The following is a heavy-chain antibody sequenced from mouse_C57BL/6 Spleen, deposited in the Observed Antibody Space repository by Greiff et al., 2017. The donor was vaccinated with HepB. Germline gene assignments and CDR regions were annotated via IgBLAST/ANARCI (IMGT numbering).Heavy chain of an antibody. V-gene: IGHV5-4*01. J-gene: IGHJ4*01. CDR2: ISDGGSYT. Sequence: EVQLVESGGGLVKPGGSLKLSCAASGFTFSSYAMSWVRQTPEKRLEWVATISDGGSYTYYPDNVKGRFTISRDNAKNNLYLQMSHLKSEDTAMYYCARERDKNAMDYWGQGTSVTVSS. CDR3: ARERDKNAMDY. CDR1: GFTFSSYA.